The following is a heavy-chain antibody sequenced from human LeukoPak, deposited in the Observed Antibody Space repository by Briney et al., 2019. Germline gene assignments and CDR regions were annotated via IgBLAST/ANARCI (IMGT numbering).Heavy chain of an antibody. D-gene: IGHD3-9*01. CDR2: IYHSGGT. V-gene: IGHV4-30-2*01. CDR3: ARGGPTLTGYYKPYYYYGMDV. J-gene: IGHJ6*02. CDR1: GGSISSGGYS. Sequence: SETLSLTCAVSGGSISSGGYSWSWIRQPTGKGLEWIGYIYHSGGTYYNPSLKSRVTISVDRSKNQFSLKLSSVTAADTAVYYCARGGPTLTGYYKPYYYYGMDVWGQGTTVTVSS.